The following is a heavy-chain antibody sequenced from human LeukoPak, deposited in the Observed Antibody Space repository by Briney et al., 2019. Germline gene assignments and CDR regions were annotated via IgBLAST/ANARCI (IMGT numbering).Heavy chain of an antibody. V-gene: IGHV3-9*01. CDR1: GFTFDDYA. CDR2: ISWNSGSI. Sequence: GGSLRLSCTASGFTFDDYAMRWVRQAPGKGLEWVSGISWNSGSIGYADSVKGRFTISRDNAKNSLYLQMNSLRAEDTALYYCAKGYSSGGSCYTWDYWGQGTLVTVSS. CDR3: AKGYSSGGSCYTWDY. D-gene: IGHD2-15*01. J-gene: IGHJ4*02.